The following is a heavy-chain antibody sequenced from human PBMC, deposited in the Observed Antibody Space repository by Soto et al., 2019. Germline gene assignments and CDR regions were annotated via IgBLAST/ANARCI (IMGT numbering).Heavy chain of an antibody. Sequence: GGSLRLSCAASGFTFSSYGMHWVRQAPGKGLEWVAVISYDGSNKYYADSVKGRFTISRDSSKNTLYLQMNSLRAEDTAVYYCAKDRYYDYVWGSYRPPNTFDYWGQGTLVTVSS. CDR3: AKDRYYDYVWGSYRPPNTFDY. CDR1: GFTFSSYG. D-gene: IGHD3-16*02. V-gene: IGHV3-30*18. CDR2: ISYDGSNK. J-gene: IGHJ4*02.